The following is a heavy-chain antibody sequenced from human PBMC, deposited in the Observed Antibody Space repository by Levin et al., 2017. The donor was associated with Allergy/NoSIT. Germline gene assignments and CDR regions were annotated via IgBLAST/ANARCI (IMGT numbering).Heavy chain of an antibody. Sequence: SSETLSLTCTVSGGSISSSSYYWGWIRQPPGKGLEWIVSIYYSGSTYYNPSLKSRVTISVDTSKNQFSLKLSSVTAADTAVYYCGGVVVAAIGVMDDPWGQGTLVTVSS. D-gene: IGHD2-15*01. CDR1: GGSISSSSYY. CDR3: GGVVVAAIGVMDDP. CDR2: IYYSGST. V-gene: IGHV4-39*01. J-gene: IGHJ5*02.